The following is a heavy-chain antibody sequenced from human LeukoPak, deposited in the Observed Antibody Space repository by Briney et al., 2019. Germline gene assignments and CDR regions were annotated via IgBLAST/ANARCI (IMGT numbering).Heavy chain of an antibody. Sequence: ASVKVSCKASGYTFTDYYMHWVRQAPGQGLEWMGWINPNSGGTNYAQKFQGRVTMTRDTSITTAYMELSRLKSDDTAVYYCARDHCTSSGCYEYYYYGVDVWGQGTAVTVSS. CDR1: GYTFTDYY. D-gene: IGHD2-2*01. CDR3: ARDHCTSSGCYEYYYYGVDV. V-gene: IGHV1-2*02. J-gene: IGHJ6*02. CDR2: INPNSGGT.